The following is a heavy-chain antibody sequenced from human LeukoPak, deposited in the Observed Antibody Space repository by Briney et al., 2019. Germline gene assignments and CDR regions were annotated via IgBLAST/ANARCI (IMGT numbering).Heavy chain of an antibody. Sequence: GGSLRLSCAASGFTFSSYSMNWVRQAPGKGLEWVSSISSSSSYIYYADSVKGRFTISRDNAKNSLYLQMNSLRAEDTALYYCAKDAGYSGYVKAFDIWGQGTMVTVSS. V-gene: IGHV3-21*04. CDR1: GFTFSSYS. J-gene: IGHJ3*02. D-gene: IGHD5-12*01. CDR3: AKDAGYSGYVKAFDI. CDR2: ISSSSSYI.